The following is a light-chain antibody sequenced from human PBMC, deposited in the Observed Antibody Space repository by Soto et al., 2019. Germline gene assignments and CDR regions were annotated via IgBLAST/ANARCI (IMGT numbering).Light chain of an antibody. CDR1: SSDVGGYNY. CDR3: SSYTTSSTL. CDR2: EVT. Sequence: QSVLTQPASVSGSPGQSITISCTGTSSDVGGYNYVSWYQQHPGKAPKLMIYEVTNRPSGVSNRFSGSESGNTASLTISGLQADDEADYYCSSYTTSSTLFGGGTKLTVL. J-gene: IGLJ2*01. V-gene: IGLV2-14*01.